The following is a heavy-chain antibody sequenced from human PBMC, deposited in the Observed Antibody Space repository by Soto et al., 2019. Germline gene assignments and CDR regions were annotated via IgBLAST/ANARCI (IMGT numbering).Heavy chain of an antibody. Sequence: GGSLRLSCAASGFTFSSYSMNWVRQAPGKGLEWVSSISSSSSYIYYADSVKGRFTISRDNAKNSLYLQMNSLRAEDTAVYYCARVPFRRTPQWYYYMDVWGKGTTVTVSS. D-gene: IGHD6-19*01. CDR3: ARVPFRRTPQWYYYMDV. CDR2: ISSSSSYI. J-gene: IGHJ6*03. CDR1: GFTFSSYS. V-gene: IGHV3-21*01.